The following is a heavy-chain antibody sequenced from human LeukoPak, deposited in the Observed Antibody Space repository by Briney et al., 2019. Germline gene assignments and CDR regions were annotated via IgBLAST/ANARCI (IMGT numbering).Heavy chain of an antibody. CDR3: AREPVAGHFDY. Sequence: GGSLRLSCAASGFTFSSYWMHWVRQAPGEGLVWVSRINSDGSSTSYADSVKGRFTISRDNAKNTLYLQMNSLRAEDTAVYYCAREPVAGHFDYWGQGTLVTVSS. V-gene: IGHV3-74*01. CDR1: GFTFSSYW. CDR2: INSDGSST. D-gene: IGHD6-19*01. J-gene: IGHJ4*02.